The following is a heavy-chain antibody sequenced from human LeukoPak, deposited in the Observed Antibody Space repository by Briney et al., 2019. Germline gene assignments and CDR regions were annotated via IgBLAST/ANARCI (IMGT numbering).Heavy chain of an antibody. J-gene: IGHJ4*02. Sequence: TSETLSLTCTVSGGSISSSSYYWGWIRQPPGKGLEWIGSIYYSGSTYYNPSLKSRVAISVDTSKNQFSLKLSSVTAADTAVYYCARHIEVYDYVWGSYLDYWGQGTLVTVSS. CDR2: IYYSGST. CDR1: GGSISSSSYY. V-gene: IGHV4-39*01. D-gene: IGHD3-16*01. CDR3: ARHIEVYDYVWGSYLDY.